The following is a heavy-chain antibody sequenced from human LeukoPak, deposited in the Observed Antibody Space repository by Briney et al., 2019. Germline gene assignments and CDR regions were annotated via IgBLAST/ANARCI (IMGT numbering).Heavy chain of an antibody. CDR1: GYTFTGYY. D-gene: IGHD4-23*01. J-gene: IGHJ3*02. CDR3: AREGAHYGGNRGAFDI. Sequence: ASVKVSCKASGYTFTGYYMHWVRQAPGQGLEWMGWINPNSGGTNYAQKFQGRVTMTRDTSISTAYMELSRLRSDDTAVYYCAREGAHYGGNRGAFDIWGQGTMVTVSS. V-gene: IGHV1-2*02. CDR2: INPNSGGT.